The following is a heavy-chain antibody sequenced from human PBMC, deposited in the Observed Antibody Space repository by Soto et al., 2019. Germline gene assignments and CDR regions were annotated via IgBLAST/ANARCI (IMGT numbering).Heavy chain of an antibody. CDR3: ARAKKYGGSSGGWFDY. Sequence: PSETLSLTCAVSGGSISSYCWSWIRQPPGKGLECIGYIYYTGSTNYNPSLKSRVTISVDVSKNQFSLKLRSVTAADTAVYYCARAKKYGGSSGGWFDYWGQGALVTVSS. V-gene: IGHV4-59*01. CDR1: GGSISSYC. J-gene: IGHJ4*02. CDR2: IYYTGST. D-gene: IGHD2-15*01.